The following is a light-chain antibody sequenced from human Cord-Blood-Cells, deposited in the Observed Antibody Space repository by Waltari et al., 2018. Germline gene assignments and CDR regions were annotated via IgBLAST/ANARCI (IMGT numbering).Light chain of an antibody. Sequence: EIVLTQSPATLSLSPGERATLSCRASQSVSSYLAWYQQKPGQAPRLLIYDASNRATGIPARFSGRWSGTDFTLTISSLEPEDFAVYYCQQRSNWITFGQGTRLEIK. CDR3: QQRSNWIT. V-gene: IGKV3-11*01. J-gene: IGKJ5*01. CDR2: DAS. CDR1: QSVSSY.